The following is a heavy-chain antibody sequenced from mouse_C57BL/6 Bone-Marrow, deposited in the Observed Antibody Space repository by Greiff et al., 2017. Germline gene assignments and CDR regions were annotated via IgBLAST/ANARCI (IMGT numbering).Heavy chain of an antibody. V-gene: IGHV1-58*01. CDR3: ARDYYGSIQLAY. D-gene: IGHD1-1*01. J-gene: IGHJ3*01. Sequence: VQLQQSGAELVRPGSSVKMSCKTSGYTFTSYGITWVKQRPGQGLEWIGYIYIGNGYTKYNEKFKGKATLTSDTSSSTAYMQLSSLTSEDSAIYFCARDYYGSIQLAYWGQGTLVTVSA. CDR2: IYIGNGYT. CDR1: GYTFTSYG.